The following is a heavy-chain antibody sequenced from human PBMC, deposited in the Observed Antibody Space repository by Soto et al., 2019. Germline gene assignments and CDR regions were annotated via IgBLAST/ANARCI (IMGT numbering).Heavy chain of an antibody. J-gene: IGHJ4*02. CDR1: GYTLTELS. D-gene: IGHD3-10*01. CDR2: FDPEDGET. V-gene: IGHV1-24*01. Sequence: ASVKVSFKVSGYTLTELSMHWVRQAPGKGLEWMGGFDPEDGETIYAQKFQGRVTMTEDTSTDTAYMELSSLRSEDTAVYYCASFHMVRRVSGRSIDYWGQGTLVTVSS. CDR3: ASFHMVRRVSGRSIDY.